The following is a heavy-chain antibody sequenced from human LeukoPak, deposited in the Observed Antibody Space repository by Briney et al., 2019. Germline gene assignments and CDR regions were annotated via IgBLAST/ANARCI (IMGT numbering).Heavy chain of an antibody. CDR1: GFTFSDHY. J-gene: IGHJ4*02. CDR3: ARVLSSSWSGTVCDY. V-gene: IGHV3-72*01. D-gene: IGHD6-13*01. CDR2: TRDKANSYTT. Sequence: GGPLRLSCAASGFTFSDHYMDWLRQAPGKGLEWVGRTRDKANSYTTEYAASVKGRFTISRDDSKQSLYLQMNSLKTEDTAVYYCARVLSSSWSGTVCDYWGQGTLVTVSS.